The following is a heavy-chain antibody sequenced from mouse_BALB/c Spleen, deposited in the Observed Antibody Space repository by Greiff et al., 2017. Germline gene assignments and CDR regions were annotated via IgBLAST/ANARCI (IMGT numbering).Heavy chain of an antibody. Sequence: DVQLQESGPGLVKPSQSLSLTCTVTGYSITSDYAWNWIRQFPGNKLEWMGYISYSGSTSYNPSLKSRISITRDTSKNQFFLQLNSVTTEDTATYYCARKGGEAMDYWGQGTSVTVSS. CDR2: ISYSGST. V-gene: IGHV3-2*02. J-gene: IGHJ4*01. CDR3: ARKGGEAMDY. CDR1: GYSITSDYA.